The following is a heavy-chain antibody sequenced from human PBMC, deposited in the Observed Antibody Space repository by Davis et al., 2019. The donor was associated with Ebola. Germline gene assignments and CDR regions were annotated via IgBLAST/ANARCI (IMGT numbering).Heavy chain of an antibody. CDR3: AREGIVVLVAATYGMDV. CDR2: IIPIFGTS. CDR1: GGTFSTYA. V-gene: IGHV1-69*13. D-gene: IGHD2-15*01. Sequence: AASVKVSCQASGGTFSTYAISWVRQAPGQGLEWMGGIIPIFGTSNYAQKFQGRVTITADESTSTAYMELSSLRSEDTAVYYCAREGIVVLVAATYGMDVWGQGTTVTVSS. J-gene: IGHJ6*02.